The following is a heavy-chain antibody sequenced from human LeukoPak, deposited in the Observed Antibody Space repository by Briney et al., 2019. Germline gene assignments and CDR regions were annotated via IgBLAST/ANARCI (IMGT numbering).Heavy chain of an antibody. Sequence: KPRGSLRLSCSVSGFTFSDYYMSWIRQAPGKGREWGAYISSSGSTIYYAASVKGRFTISRDNAKNSLYLQMNSLRAEDTVVYYCAKGGGITLIVVVTVDYWGQGTLVTVSS. J-gene: IGHJ4*02. CDR2: ISSSGSTI. V-gene: IGHV3-11*01. CDR1: GFTFSDYY. D-gene: IGHD3-22*01. CDR3: AKGGGITLIVVVTVDY.